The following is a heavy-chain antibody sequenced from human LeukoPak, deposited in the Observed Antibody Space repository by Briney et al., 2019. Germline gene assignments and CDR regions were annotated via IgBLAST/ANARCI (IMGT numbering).Heavy chain of an antibody. Sequence: GGSLRLSCAASGFTFSDYDMSWIRQAPGKGLEWVSDMSSSGSTIDYADSGKGRFTISSYNAKDTLYLQMNSLRAEDTDVYYCARDPLNDYSDSSGYYNWFDPWGQGTLVTVSS. V-gene: IGHV3-11*01. J-gene: IGHJ5*02. CDR1: GFTFSDYD. CDR2: MSSSGSTI. CDR3: ARDPLNDYSDSSGYYNWFDP. D-gene: IGHD3-22*01.